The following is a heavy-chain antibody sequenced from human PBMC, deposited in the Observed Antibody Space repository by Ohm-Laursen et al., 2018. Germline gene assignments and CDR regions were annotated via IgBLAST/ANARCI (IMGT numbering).Heavy chain of an antibody. V-gene: IGHV3-9*01. D-gene: IGHD5-12*01. CDR1: GFTFDDYA. CDR3: AKDRGGGYEYMDV. Sequence: RSLRLSCTASGFTFDDYAMHWVRQAPGKGLEWVSGISWNSGSIGYADSVKGRFTISRDNAKNSLYLQMNSLRAEDTALYYCAKDRGGGYEYMDVWGQGTTVTVSS. CDR2: ISWNSGSI. J-gene: IGHJ6*02.